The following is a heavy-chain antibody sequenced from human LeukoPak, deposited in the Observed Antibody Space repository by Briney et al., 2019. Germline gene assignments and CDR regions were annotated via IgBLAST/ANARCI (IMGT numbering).Heavy chain of an antibody. Sequence: SETLSLTCTVSGVSISSSNSYWGWIRQPPGKGLEWIGSIYYSGNTYYNASLKSQVSISIDTSKNQFSLRLTSVTAADTAVYYCARAFILNYYYMDVWGKGTTVTVSS. J-gene: IGHJ6*03. V-gene: IGHV4-39*07. CDR1: GVSISSSNSY. D-gene: IGHD2-21*01. CDR2: IYYSGNT. CDR3: ARAFILNYYYMDV.